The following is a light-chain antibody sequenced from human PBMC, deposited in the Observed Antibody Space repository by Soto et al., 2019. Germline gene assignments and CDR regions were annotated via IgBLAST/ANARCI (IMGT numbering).Light chain of an antibody. J-gene: IGKJ1*01. CDR1: QSISNW. Sequence: DIRMNLSPSAVPASVDDRVTITCRASQSISNWLAWYQQKPGTAPKVLIYHASNLRSGVPSRFSGSGSGTEFTLTISSLQPDDFATYYCQQYNSYSFGQRTKVDIK. CDR2: HAS. V-gene: IGKV1-5*01. CDR3: QQYNSYS.